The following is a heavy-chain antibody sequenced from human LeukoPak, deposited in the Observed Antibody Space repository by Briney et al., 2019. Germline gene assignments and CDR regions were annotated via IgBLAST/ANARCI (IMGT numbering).Heavy chain of an antibody. CDR1: GFTFSSYD. CDR2: ISYDGSYK. CDR3: AKARYYFDY. Sequence: GGSLRLSCAVSGFTFSSYDMHWVRQAPGKGLEWVALISYDGSYKYYADSMKGRFTISRDNSKNTLYLQMNSLRAEGTAVYYCAKARYYFDYWGQGTLVTVSS. V-gene: IGHV3-30*18. J-gene: IGHJ4*02.